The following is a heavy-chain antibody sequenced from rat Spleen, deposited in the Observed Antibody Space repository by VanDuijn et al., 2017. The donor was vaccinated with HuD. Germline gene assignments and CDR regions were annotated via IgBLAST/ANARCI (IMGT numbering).Heavy chain of an antibody. CDR3: ARADVAGLSTDGI. J-gene: IGHJ2*01. V-gene: IGHV2-27*01. D-gene: IGHD1-2*01. CDR2: IQNGGST. CDR1: GFSLTSYH. Sequence: QVQLEESGPVLVQPSQTLSLTCTVSGFSLTSYHVLWVRQPPGKGLEWMGRIQNGGSTDYNSALKSRLSISRDTSKSQIYLKMNSLQTEDTATYFCARADVAGLSTDGIWGQGIMVTVSS.